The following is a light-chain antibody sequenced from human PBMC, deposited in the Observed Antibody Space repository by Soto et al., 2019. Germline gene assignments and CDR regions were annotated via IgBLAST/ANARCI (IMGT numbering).Light chain of an antibody. CDR2: RTS. CDR3: QQYSIYPIT. J-gene: IGKJ4*01. V-gene: IGKV1-5*03. Sequence: DIQMTQSPSTLSASVGDRVTITCRASQSISVWLAWYQQKPGKAPKLLIYRTSSLESGVASRFSGSGSGTEFTLTISSLQPDDFATYYCQQYSIYPITFGEGTKVEIK. CDR1: QSISVW.